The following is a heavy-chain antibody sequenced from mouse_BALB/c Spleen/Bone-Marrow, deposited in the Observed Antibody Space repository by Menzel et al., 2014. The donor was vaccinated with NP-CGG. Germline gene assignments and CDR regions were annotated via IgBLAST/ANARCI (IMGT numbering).Heavy chain of an antibody. CDR3: ARCGYYGFLEY. CDR1: GFDFSRYW. J-gene: IGHJ2*01. CDR2: INPNSRTI. V-gene: IGHV4-1*02. D-gene: IGHD1-1*01. Sequence: EVMLVESGGGLVQPGGSLKLSCAASGFDFSRYWMSWVRQAPGKGLEWIGEINPNSRTINYTPSLKDKFIISRDNAKNTLDLQMSKVRSGDTALYYCARCGYYGFLEYWGQGTTLTVSS.